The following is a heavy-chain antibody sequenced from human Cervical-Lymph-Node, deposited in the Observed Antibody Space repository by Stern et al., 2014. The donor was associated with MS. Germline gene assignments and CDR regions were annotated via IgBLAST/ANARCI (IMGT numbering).Heavy chain of an antibody. D-gene: IGHD3-10*01. CDR2: TNRDGSTT. CDR1: GFTFSNSW. CDR3: TLLSGPFAH. V-gene: IGHV3-74*01. J-gene: IGHJ4*02. Sequence: EVQLVESGGGLVQPGGSLRLSCAASGFTFSNSWMHWVRQAPGKGLVWVSRTNRDGSTTTYADSVKGRFTISRDNAKNTLYLQMSSLRAEDTAVYYSTLLSGPFAHWGQGTLVTVSS.